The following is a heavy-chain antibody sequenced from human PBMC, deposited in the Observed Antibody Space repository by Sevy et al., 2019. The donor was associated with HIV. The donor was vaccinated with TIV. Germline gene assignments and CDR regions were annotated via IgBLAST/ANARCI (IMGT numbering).Heavy chain of an antibody. V-gene: IGHV4-59*01. CDR3: ARDPITVAHYFDY. J-gene: IGHJ4*02. D-gene: IGHD6-19*01. CDR1: GGSISSYY. CDR2: INYSGST. Sequence: SETLSLTCTVSGGSISSYYCSWIRQPPGKGLEWIGYINYSGSTNYNPSLKSRVTISIDTSKNQFSLKLTSVTAADTAVYYCARDPITVAHYFDYWSQGTLVTVSS.